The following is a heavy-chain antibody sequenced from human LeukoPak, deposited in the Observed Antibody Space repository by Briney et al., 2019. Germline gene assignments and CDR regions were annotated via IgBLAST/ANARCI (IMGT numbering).Heavy chain of an antibody. J-gene: IGHJ4*02. D-gene: IGHD5-12*01. Sequence: GGSLRLSCAASGFTFSSYSMNWVRQAPGKGLEWVSSISSSSSYIYYADSVKGRFTISRDNAKNSLYLQMNSLRAEDTAVYYCARDRAVYSGYDINFDYWGQGTLVTVSS. CDR2: ISSSSSYI. CDR3: ARDRAVYSGYDINFDY. CDR1: GFTFSSYS. V-gene: IGHV3-21*01.